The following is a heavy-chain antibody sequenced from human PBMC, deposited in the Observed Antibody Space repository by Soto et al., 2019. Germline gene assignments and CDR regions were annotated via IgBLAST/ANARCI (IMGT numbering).Heavy chain of an antibody. V-gene: IGHV3-74*01. CDR3: SYDTFGDKDF. CDR1: GSTFSHYW. Sequence: EVQLVESGGDLVQPGGSMRLSCAASGSTFSHYWMHWSTQAPGKGLVWAPRVNPDGTFTTYADSVKCRSTSSRDNAKNTLYLQMNSLGVEYTALYYCSYDTFGDKDFWGQGTPVTVSS. J-gene: IGHJ1*01. CDR2: VNPDGTFT. D-gene: IGHD3-9*01.